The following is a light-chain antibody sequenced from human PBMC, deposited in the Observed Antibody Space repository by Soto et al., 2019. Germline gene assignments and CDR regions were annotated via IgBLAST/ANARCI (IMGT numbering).Light chain of an antibody. CDR2: EDT. CDR3: CSYAGSRTFV. V-gene: IGLV2-23*02. CDR1: SSDVGGYDL. Sequence: QSALTQPASVSGSPGQSITISCTGTSSDVGGYDLVSWHQQHPGKAPKLMIFEDTARPSGISNRFSGSKSGDTASLTISRLQAEDEAHYYCCSYAGSRTFVFGGGTKVTVL. J-gene: IGLJ3*02.